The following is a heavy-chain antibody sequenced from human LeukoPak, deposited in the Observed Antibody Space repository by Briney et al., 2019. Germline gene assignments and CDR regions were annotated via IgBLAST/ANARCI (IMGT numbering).Heavy chain of an antibody. CDR2: IRYDGSNK. CDR3: AKDESSSWYDPNPIDY. V-gene: IGHV3-30*02. CDR1: GFTFSSYG. J-gene: IGHJ4*02. D-gene: IGHD6-13*01. Sequence: PGGSLRLSCAASGFTFSSYGMHWVRQAPGKGLEWVAFIRYDGSNKYYADSVKGRFTISRDNSKNTLYLQMNSLRAEDTAVYYCAKDESSSWYDPNPIDYWGQGTLVTVSS.